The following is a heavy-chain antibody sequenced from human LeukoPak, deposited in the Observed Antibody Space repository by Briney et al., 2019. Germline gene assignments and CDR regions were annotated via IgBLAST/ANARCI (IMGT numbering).Heavy chain of an antibody. D-gene: IGHD2-21*02. V-gene: IGHV4-59*12. J-gene: IGHJ1*01. CDR2: IYYSGST. CDR3: ARLVPYCGGDCYSANAEYFQH. CDR1: GGSINGYY. Sequence: SSETLSLTCTVSGGSINGYYWSWIRQSPGKGLEGIGYIYYSGSTNYNPSLKSRVTMSVDTSKNQFSLKLSSVTAADTAVYYCARLVPYCGGDCYSANAEYFQHWGQGTLVTVSS.